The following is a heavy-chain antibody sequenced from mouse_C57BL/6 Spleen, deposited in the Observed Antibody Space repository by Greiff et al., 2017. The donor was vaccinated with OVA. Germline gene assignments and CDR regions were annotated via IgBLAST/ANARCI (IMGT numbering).Heavy chain of an antibody. V-gene: IGHV1-61*01. CDR3: ARTFYYGSSLYYAMDY. J-gene: IGHJ4*01. CDR2: IYPSDSET. CDR1: GYTFTSYW. Sequence: QVQLQQPGAELVRPGSSVKLSCKASGYTFTSYWLAWVKQRPGQGLEWIGNIYPSDSETHYNQKFKDKATLTVDKSSSTAYMQLSSLTSEDSAVYYCARTFYYGSSLYYAMDYWGQGTSVTVSS. D-gene: IGHD1-1*01.